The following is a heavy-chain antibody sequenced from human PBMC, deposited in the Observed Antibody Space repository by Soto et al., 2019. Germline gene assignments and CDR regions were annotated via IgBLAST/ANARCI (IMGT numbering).Heavy chain of an antibody. D-gene: IGHD4-17*01. V-gene: IGHV4-30-2*01. J-gene: IGHJ1*01. CDR2: INHSAST. CDR1: GGSISSCDYS. Sequence: SETLSLTCAVSGGSISSCDYSWIWIRQPPGKGLEWIGDINHSASTNYNPSLKSRVTISIDTSKNQLSLKLSSVTAADTAVYYCARGTTLTTRAGFQHRGQGTLVTVSS. CDR3: ARGTTLTTRAGFQH.